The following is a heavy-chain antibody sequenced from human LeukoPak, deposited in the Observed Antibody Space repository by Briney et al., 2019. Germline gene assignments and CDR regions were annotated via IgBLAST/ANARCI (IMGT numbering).Heavy chain of an antibody. CDR1: GFTFSSYW. V-gene: IGHV3-7*01. CDR3: ARDSGWPNYYFDY. Sequence: GGSLRLSCAASGFTFSSYWMSWVRQAPGKGLEWVANIKQDGSEKYYVDSVKGRFTISRDNAKNSLYLQMNSLRAEDTAVYYCARDSGWPNYYFDYWGQGTLVTVSS. J-gene: IGHJ4*02. CDR2: IKQDGSEK. D-gene: IGHD6-19*01.